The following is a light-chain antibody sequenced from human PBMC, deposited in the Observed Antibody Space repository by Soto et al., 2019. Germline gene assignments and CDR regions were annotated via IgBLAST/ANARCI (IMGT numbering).Light chain of an antibody. CDR1: SSDVGGFNY. V-gene: IGLV2-14*01. J-gene: IGLJ2*01. Sequence: QSALTQPASVSGSPGQSITISCTGTSSDVGGFNYVSWYQQHPGKAPKLMISDVSNRPSGVSNRFSGSKSGNTASLTISWLQDEDEADYYCSSYTSSNTLVVFGGGTKLTVL. CDR3: SSYTSSNTLVV. CDR2: DVS.